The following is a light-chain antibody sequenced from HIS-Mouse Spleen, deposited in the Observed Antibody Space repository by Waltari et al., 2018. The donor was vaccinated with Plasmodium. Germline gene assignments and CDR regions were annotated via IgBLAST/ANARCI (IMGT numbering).Light chain of an antibody. CDR2: EDS. J-gene: IGLJ3*02. Sequence: SYELTQPPSVSVSLGQTARITCPGDALPKQYAYWYQQKSGQAPVLVIYEDSKRPSGIPERFSGSSSGTMATLTISGAQVEDEADYYCYSTDSSGNHRVFGGGTKLTVL. CDR3: YSTDSSGNHRV. V-gene: IGLV3-10*01. CDR1: ALPKQY.